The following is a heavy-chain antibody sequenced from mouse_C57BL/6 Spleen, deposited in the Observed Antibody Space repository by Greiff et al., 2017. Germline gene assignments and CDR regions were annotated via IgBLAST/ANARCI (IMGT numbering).Heavy chain of an antibody. J-gene: IGHJ2*01. CDR3: ARREANSYYFDY. Sequence: QVQLQQPGAELVKPGASVKLSCKASGYTFTSYWMHWVKQRPGQGLEWIGMIHPNSGSTNYNEKFKSKATLTVDKSSSTAYMQLSSLTSEDSAVYYWARREANSYYFDYWGQGTTRTVSS. V-gene: IGHV1-64*01. D-gene: IGHD4-1*01. CDR2: IHPNSGST. CDR1: GYTFTSYW.